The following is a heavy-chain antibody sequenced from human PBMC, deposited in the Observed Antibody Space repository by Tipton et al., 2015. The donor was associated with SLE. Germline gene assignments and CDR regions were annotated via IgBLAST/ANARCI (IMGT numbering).Heavy chain of an antibody. CDR2: IYSSGST. CDR1: RGSISSGYYY. V-gene: IGHV4-61*09. CDR3: ARDGGSEKKRLAAPQAFDI. J-gene: IGHJ3*02. Sequence: TLSLTCTVSRGSISSGYYYWSWIRQPAGKGLEWIGHIYSSGSTTHNPSLRSRVTVSLETSRNQFSLNLTSVTAADTAVYYCARDGGSEKKRLAAPQAFDIWGQGTTVTVSS. D-gene: IGHD6-13*01.